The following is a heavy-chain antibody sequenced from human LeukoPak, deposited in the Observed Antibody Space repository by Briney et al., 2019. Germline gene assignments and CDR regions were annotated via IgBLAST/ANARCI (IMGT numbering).Heavy chain of an antibody. V-gene: IGHV4-59*01. J-gene: IGHJ4*02. Sequence: SETLSLTCSVSGGSIRSYYWSWIRQPPGKGLEWIGYIYYSGSTNYNPSLKSRVTISVDTSKNQFSLKLSSVTAADTAVYYCARGGRYGDPTSFDYWGQGTLVTVSS. CDR2: IYYSGST. CDR3: ARGGRYGDPTSFDY. CDR1: GGSIRSYY. D-gene: IGHD4-17*01.